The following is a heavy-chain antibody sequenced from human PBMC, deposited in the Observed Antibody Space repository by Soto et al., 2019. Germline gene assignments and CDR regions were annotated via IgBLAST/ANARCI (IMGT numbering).Heavy chain of an antibody. CDR3: ARGRDEYKLGNV. Sequence: QVQLQQWGAGLLKPSETLSLTCAVSGGSLSDYYWPWIRQSPGKGLEWIGEIHPSGSTNYNPSLSSRVKISVDTSKNQLSLKLTSLTAADTAVYYCARGRDEYKLGNVWGHGTTVTVSS. V-gene: IGHV4-34*01. CDR1: GGSLSDYY. J-gene: IGHJ6*02. CDR2: IHPSGST. D-gene: IGHD1-1*01.